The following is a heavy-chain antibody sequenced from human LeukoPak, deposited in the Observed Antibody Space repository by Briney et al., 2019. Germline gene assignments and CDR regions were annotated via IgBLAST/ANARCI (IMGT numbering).Heavy chain of an antibody. CDR3: ARSGFSWRGSFDY. Sequence: PGGSLRLSCAAYGFTFDDYTMHWVRQAPGKGLEWVSLISCDGGSTYYADSVKGRFTISRDNSRHTLDLQVNSLRAEDTAVYYCARSGFSWRGSFDYWGQGTLVTVSS. V-gene: IGHV3-43*01. CDR2: ISCDGGST. CDR1: GFTFDDYT. J-gene: IGHJ4*02. D-gene: IGHD3-16*01.